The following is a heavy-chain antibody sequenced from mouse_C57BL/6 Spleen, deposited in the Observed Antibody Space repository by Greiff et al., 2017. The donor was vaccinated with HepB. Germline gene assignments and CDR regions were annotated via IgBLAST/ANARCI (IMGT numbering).Heavy chain of an antibody. D-gene: IGHD3-3*01. J-gene: IGHJ4*01. CDR2: IDPENGDT. Sequence: EVQLQQSGAELVRPGASVKLSCTASGFNIKDDYMHWVKQRPEQGLEWIGWIDPENGDTEYASKFQGKATITADTSSNTAYLQLSSLTSEDTAGYYCTTLGNGYAMDYWGQGTSVTVSS. CDR1: GFNIKDDY. CDR3: TTLGNGYAMDY. V-gene: IGHV14-4*01.